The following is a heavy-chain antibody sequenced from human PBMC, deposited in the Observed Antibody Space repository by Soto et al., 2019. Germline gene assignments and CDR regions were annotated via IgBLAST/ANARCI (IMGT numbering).Heavy chain of an antibody. CDR3: ARQVRGYYSYRDV. CDR2: IYYSGST. Sequence: SETLSLTCTVSGGSISSGGYYWSWIRQHPGKGLEWIGYIYYSGSTYYNPSLKSRVTISVDTSKNQFSLKLSSVTAADTAVYYCARQVRGYYSYRDVWGKGTRVTVSS. V-gene: IGHV4-31*03. CDR1: GGSISSGGYY. D-gene: IGHD1-1*01. J-gene: IGHJ6*03.